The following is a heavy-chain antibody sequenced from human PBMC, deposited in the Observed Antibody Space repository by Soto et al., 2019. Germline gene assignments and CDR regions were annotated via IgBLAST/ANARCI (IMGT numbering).Heavy chain of an antibody. Sequence: HVHLVESGGGVVQPGRSLRLSCAASGFPLNSYAIDWVRQAPGKGLEWVAVISYDENNKKYADSVKGRFTISKDNSTNTVYLQMNSLRGDDTAVYYCARARDRAWSGEEAFDIWGQGTMVTVFS. CDR3: ARARDRAWSGEEAFDI. J-gene: IGHJ3*02. D-gene: IGHD3-10*01. V-gene: IGHV3-30-3*01. CDR2: ISYDENNK. CDR1: GFPLNSYA.